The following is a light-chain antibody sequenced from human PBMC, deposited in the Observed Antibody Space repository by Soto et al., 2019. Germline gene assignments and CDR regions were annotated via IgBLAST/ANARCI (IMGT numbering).Light chain of an antibody. CDR3: QKYNSAPWT. J-gene: IGKJ1*01. CDR1: QTISSW. CDR2: KAS. V-gene: IGKV1-5*03. Sequence: DIQMTQSPATLSGSVGDRVTITCRASQTISSWLAWYQQKPGKAPKLLIYKASTLKSGVPSRFSGSGSGTDFTLTISILQPEDVATYYCQKYNSAPWTFGQGTKVDI.